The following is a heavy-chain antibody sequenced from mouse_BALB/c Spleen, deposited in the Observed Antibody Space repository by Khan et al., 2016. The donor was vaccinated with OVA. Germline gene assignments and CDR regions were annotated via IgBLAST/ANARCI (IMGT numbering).Heavy chain of an antibody. D-gene: IGHD2-13*01. J-gene: IGHJ2*01. CDR3: VRYGDGDWLDY. Sequence: VQLQESGPELVKPGASVKMSCKTSGYSFTSYYIHWVKQSPGKSLEWIGYIDPFTGGTNYNQKFKDKATLTVDKSSSTSYMHLSILTSDDSAVYFCVRYGDGDWLDYWGQGTTVTVSA. CDR2: IDPFTGGT. V-gene: IGHV1-42*01. CDR1: GYSFTSYY.